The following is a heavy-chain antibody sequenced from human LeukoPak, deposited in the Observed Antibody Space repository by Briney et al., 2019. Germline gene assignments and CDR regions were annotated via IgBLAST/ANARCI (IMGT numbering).Heavy chain of an antibody. CDR2: IKPDGSAQ. J-gene: IGHJ4*02. CDR3: AKDAREGMATISIDS. V-gene: IGHV3-7*01. Sequence: PGGSLRLSCAASGFTFSNSWVSWVRQAPGKGLEWVATIKPDGSAQYYVDSVKGRFTISRDNAKNSLFLQINSLRAEDTAVYYCAKDAREGMATISIDSWGLGTLVTVSS. CDR1: GFTFSNSW. D-gene: IGHD5-24*01.